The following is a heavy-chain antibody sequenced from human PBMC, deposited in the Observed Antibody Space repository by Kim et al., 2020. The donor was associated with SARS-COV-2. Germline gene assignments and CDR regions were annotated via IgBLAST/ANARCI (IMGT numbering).Heavy chain of an antibody. J-gene: IGHJ4*02. CDR3: ARADYYYDSSGYYYG. Sequence: GGSLRLSCAASGFTFSSYGMHWVRQAPGKGLEWVAVIWYDGSNKYYADSVKGRFTISRDNSKNTLYLQMNSLRAEDTAVYYCARADYYYDSSGYYYGWGQGTLVTVSS. V-gene: IGHV3-33*01. D-gene: IGHD3-22*01. CDR2: IWYDGSNK. CDR1: GFTFSSYG.